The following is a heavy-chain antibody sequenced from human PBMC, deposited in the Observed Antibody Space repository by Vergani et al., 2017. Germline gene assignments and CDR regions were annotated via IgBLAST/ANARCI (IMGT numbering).Heavy chain of an antibody. CDR1: GGSISSYY. V-gene: IGHV4-34*01. D-gene: IGHD3-10*01. J-gene: IGHJ6*04. CDR3: ARASMVRGHV. Sequence: QVQLQESGPGLVKPSETLSLTCTVSGGSISSYYWSWIRQPPGKGLEWIGEINHSGSTNYNPSLKSRVTISVDTSKNQFSLKLSSVTAADTAVYYCARASMVRGHVWGKGTTVTVSS. CDR2: INHSGST.